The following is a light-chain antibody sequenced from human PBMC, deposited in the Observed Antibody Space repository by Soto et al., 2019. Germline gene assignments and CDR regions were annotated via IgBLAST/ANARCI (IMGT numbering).Light chain of an antibody. CDR2: GAS. J-gene: IGKJ1*01. V-gene: IGKV3-20*01. CDR1: QSLNARY. CDR3: QQYSIWRT. Sequence: EIVLTQSPGTLSLSPGERATLSCRASQSLNARYLAWYQVKPGQAPRLLFYGASSRATGIPDRFIGSGSGTEFTLTISSLQSEDFAVYYCQQYSIWRTFGQGTKVDIK.